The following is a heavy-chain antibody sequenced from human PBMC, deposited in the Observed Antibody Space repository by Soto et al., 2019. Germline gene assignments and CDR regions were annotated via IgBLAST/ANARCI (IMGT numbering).Heavy chain of an antibody. J-gene: IGHJ6*02. D-gene: IGHD2-2*01. CDR3: ARRYCSSAGCPRNYYCMDV. CDR2: IDPIDSYT. V-gene: IGHV5-10-1*01. Sequence: QVPGKGLEWMGRIDPIDSYTTYSPSFQGHVTISADKSISTAYLQWSSLKASDTAMYYCARRYCSSAGCPRNYYCMDVCGQGTTVTVAS.